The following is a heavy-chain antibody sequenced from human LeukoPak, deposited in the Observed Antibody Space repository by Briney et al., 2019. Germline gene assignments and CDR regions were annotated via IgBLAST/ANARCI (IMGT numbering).Heavy chain of an antibody. CDR2: IIPILGIA. CDR1: GGTFSSYA. J-gene: IGHJ4*02. D-gene: IGHD3-22*01. V-gene: IGHV1-69*04. Sequence: SVKVSCKASGGTFSSYAISWVRQAPGQGLEWMGRIIPILGIANYAQKFQGRVTITADKSTSTAYMQLSSLRSEDTAVYYCARAPVDGYYDSSGYYYNPFDYWGQGTLVTVSS. CDR3: ARAPVDGYYDSSGYYYNPFDY.